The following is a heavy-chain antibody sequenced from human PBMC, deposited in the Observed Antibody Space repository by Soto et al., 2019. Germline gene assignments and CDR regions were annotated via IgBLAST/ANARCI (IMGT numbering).Heavy chain of an antibody. CDR3: AREGRGKKAGYNGLVSLGY. D-gene: IGHD2-2*02. Sequence: QVQLVQSGAEVKTPGSSLKVSCKVSGSRFSNYVISWVRQAPGHGLEWLGRIIPIFNSTKYAQNFQGRVTITEGKSTSTASLELSSLRSDDTAVYYCAREGRGKKAGYNGLVSLGYWGQGTLVTVSS. CDR2: IIPIFNST. J-gene: IGHJ4*02. V-gene: IGHV1-69*06. CDR1: GSRFSNYV.